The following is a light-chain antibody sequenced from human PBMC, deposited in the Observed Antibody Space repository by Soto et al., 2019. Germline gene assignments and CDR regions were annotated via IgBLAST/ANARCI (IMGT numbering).Light chain of an antibody. J-gene: IGLJ1*01. CDR2: EVS. Sequence: QSALTQPASVSGSPGQSSTISCTGTSSDVGGYNYVSWYQQHPGKAPKLMIYEVSNRPSGVSNRFSGSKSGNTASLTISGRQAEDEADYYCSSYTSSSTYVFGTGTKLTVL. CDR1: SSDVGGYNY. CDR3: SSYTSSSTYV. V-gene: IGLV2-14*01.